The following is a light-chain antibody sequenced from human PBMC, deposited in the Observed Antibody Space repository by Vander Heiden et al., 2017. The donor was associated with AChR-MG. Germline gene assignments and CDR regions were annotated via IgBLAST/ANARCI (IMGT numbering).Light chain of an antibody. J-gene: IGLJ3*02. CDR1: SSNIGTNT. CDR2: TNN. V-gene: IGLV1-44*01. CDR3: AAWDDSLNGWV. Sequence: QSVLTQPPSASGTPGPTVPIPCSGSSSNIGTNTVNWYQQLPGTAPKLLIYTNNQRPSGVPDRFSGSKSGTSASLAISGLQSEDEADYYCAAWDDSLNGWVFGGGTKLTVL.